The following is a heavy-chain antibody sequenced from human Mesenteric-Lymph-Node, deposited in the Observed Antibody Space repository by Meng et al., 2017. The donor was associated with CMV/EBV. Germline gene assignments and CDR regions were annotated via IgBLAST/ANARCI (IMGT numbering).Heavy chain of an antibody. J-gene: IGHJ5*02. Sequence: SFRSYYWSWIRQSPGKELEWIGEIKHSGSTKYNPSLKSRVTISVDTSKNQFSLNLSSVTAADTAVYYCARGRGSIVVVPVANSWFDPWGQGTLITVSS. CDR1: SFRSYY. CDR2: IKHSGST. V-gene: IGHV4-34*01. CDR3: ARGRGSIVVVPVANSWFDP. D-gene: IGHD2-2*01.